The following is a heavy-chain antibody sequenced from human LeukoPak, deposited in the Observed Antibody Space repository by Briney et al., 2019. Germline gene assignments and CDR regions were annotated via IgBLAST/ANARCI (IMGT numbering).Heavy chain of an antibody. CDR1: GGSISSSSNY. CDR3: ARVGSSGWSGRIDY. Sequence: SETLSLTCTVSGGSISSSSNYWGWIRQPPGKGLEWIGSIYYSGSTYYNPSLKSRVTISVDTSKNQFSLKLSSVTAADTAVYYCARVGSSGWSGRIDYWGQGTLVTVSS. D-gene: IGHD6-19*01. J-gene: IGHJ4*02. CDR2: IYYSGST. V-gene: IGHV4-39*07.